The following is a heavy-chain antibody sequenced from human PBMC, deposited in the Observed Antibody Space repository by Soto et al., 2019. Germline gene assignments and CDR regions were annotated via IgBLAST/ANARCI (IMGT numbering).Heavy chain of an antibody. V-gene: IGHV3-7*03. CDR1: GFTFISNW. J-gene: IGHJ5*01. CDR3: AKDLGNCSGGTCYTVLDS. Sequence: EVQLVESGGGLVQPGGSLRISCAASGFTFISNWMNWVRQAPGKGLEWVANIKQDGSERYYVDSVTGRFTISRDNAQKSLTLQTNNLRVEETAVYYCAKDLGNCSGGTCYTVLDSWGHGALVTVSS. D-gene: IGHD2-15*01. CDR2: IKQDGSER.